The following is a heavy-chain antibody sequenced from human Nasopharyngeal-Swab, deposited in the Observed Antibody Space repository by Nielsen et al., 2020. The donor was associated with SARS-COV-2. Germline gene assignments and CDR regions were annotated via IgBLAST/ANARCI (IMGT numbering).Heavy chain of an antibody. CDR1: GFTFSSYS. J-gene: IGHJ6*03. CDR3: ARARRGVDYYMDV. D-gene: IGHD3-10*01. CDR2: ISSSSSYI. Sequence: GESLTISCAASGFTFSSYSMNWVRQAPGKGLEWVSSISSSSSYIYYADSVKGRFTISRDNAKNSLYLQMNSLRAEDTAVYYCARARRGVDYYMDVWGKGTTVTVSS. V-gene: IGHV3-21*01.